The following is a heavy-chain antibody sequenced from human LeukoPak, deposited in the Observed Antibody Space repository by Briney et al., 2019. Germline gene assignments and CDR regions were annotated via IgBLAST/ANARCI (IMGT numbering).Heavy chain of an antibody. CDR2: ISAYNGNT. Sequence: GASVKVSCKASGYTFTSYGISWVRQAPGQGLEWMGWISAYNGNTNYARKLQGRVTMTTDTSTSTAYMELRSLRSDDTAVYYCARVWPDSSGYYYDYYYMDVWGKGTTVTISS. CDR1: GYTFTSYG. J-gene: IGHJ6*03. D-gene: IGHD3-22*01. CDR3: ARVWPDSSGYYYDYYYMDV. V-gene: IGHV1-18*01.